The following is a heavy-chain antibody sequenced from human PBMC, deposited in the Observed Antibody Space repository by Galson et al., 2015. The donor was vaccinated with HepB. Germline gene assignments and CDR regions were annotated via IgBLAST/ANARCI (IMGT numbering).Heavy chain of an antibody. D-gene: IGHD2-2*01. V-gene: IGHV3-7*03. Sequence: SLRLSCAASGFTFSSYWMSWVRQAPGKGLEWVANIKQDGSEKYYVDSVKGRFTISRDNAKNSLYLQMNSLRAEDTAVYYCARDIVVVPAADFEYYYYGMDVWGQGTTVTVSS. CDR2: IKQDGSEK. CDR1: GFTFSSYW. CDR3: ARDIVVVPAADFEYYYYGMDV. J-gene: IGHJ6*02.